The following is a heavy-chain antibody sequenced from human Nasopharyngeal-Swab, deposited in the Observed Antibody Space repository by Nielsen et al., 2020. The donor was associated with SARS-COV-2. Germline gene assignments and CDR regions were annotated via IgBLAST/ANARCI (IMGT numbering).Heavy chain of an antibody. CDR1: GFTFSSYG. CDR3: VGELLPYYGMDV. D-gene: IGHD1-26*01. J-gene: IGHJ6*02. Sequence: SLKISCAASGFTFSSYGMHWVRQAPGKGLEWVAVISYDGSNKYYADSVKGRFTISRDNSKNTLYLQMNSLRAEDTAVYYCVGELLPYYGMDVWGQGTTVTVSS. V-gene: IGHV3-30*03. CDR2: ISYDGSNK.